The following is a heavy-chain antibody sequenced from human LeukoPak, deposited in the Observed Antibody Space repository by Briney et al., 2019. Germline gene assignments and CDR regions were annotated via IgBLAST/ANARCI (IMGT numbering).Heavy chain of an antibody. D-gene: IGHD4-17*01. CDR3: AFGHYGDLNLLH. V-gene: IGHV3-48*02. Sequence: GGSLRLSCAASGFTFSSYSMNWVRQAPGKGLEWVSYISSSSTIYYADSVKGRFTISRDNAKNSLYLQMNSLRDEDTAVYYCAFGHYGDLNLLHWGQGTLVTVSS. J-gene: IGHJ4*02. CDR2: ISSSSTI. CDR1: GFTFSSYS.